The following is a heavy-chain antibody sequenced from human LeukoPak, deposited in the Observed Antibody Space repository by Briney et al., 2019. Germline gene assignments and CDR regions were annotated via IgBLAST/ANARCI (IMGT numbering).Heavy chain of an antibody. CDR1: GFTLSTFD. D-gene: IGHD2-2*01. CDR2: ISTSSRYI. CDR3: ARADCSGSTCYLRHSWFDP. Sequence: GGSLRLSCPASGFTLSTFDMNWVRQAQGKGLEWVSSISTSSRYIYYRDSVKGRFTISRDDAKNSLYLQMNSLTVEDTAVYYCARADCSGSTCYLRHSWFDPWGQGTLVTVSS. V-gene: IGHV3-21*06. J-gene: IGHJ5*02.